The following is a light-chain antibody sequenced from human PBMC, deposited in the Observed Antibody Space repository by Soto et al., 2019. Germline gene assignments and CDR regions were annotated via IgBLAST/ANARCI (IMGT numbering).Light chain of an antibody. CDR2: XVY. Sequence: EIQMTKCPATLSASGGDSVTIACRASQTISTWIAWYQAKPGKAPKLIVXXVYXLQSGVASRFSVSGSGTEFTLIISGRQPDDSSTEYCQQYTKTNNTWMFGQGTKVDIK. CDR3: QQYTKTNNTWM. J-gene: IGKJ1*01. V-gene: IGKV1-5*01. CDR1: QTISTW.